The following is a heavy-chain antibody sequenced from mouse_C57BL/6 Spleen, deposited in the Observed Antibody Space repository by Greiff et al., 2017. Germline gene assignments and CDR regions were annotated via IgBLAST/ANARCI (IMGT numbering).Heavy chain of an antibody. CDR3: ARCYYGSSYWYFDV. CDR2: IYPGSGST. V-gene: IGHV1-55*01. D-gene: IGHD1-1*01. CDR1: GYTFTSYW. J-gene: IGHJ1*03. Sequence: VQLQQPGAELVKPGASVKMSCKASGYTFTSYWITWVKQRPGQGLEWIGDIYPGSGSTNYNEKFKGKATLTVDTSSSTAYMQLSSLTSEDSAVYYCARCYYGSSYWYFDVWGTGTTVTVSS.